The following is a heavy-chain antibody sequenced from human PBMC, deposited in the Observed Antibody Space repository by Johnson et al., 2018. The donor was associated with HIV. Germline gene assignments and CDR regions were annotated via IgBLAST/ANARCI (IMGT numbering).Heavy chain of an antibody. J-gene: IGHJ3*02. V-gene: IGHV3-30*18. D-gene: IGHD3-3*01. Sequence: QVQLVESGGGVVQPGMSLRVSCAASGFTFSSYAMHWVRQAPGKGLEWVAVIWYDGSNKYYADSMEGRFTISRDNSKNTLYMQMNSLRAEDTAVYYCAKASGNGYYVDAFDIWGQGTMVTVSS. CDR3: AKASGNGYYVDAFDI. CDR1: GFTFSSYA. CDR2: IWYDGSNK.